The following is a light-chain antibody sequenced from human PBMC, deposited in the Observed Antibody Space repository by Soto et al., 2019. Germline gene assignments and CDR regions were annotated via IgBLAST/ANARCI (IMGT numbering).Light chain of an antibody. CDR3: QQRSNWWT. Sequence: EIVLPQSPVTLSLSPGEIATPSRRASQSVSSNLAWYQQKPGQAPRLLIYDASNRATGIPARFSGSGSGTDFTLTISSLEPEDFAVYYCQQRSNWWTFGQGTKVDIK. J-gene: IGKJ1*01. CDR1: QSVSSN. V-gene: IGKV3-11*01. CDR2: DAS.